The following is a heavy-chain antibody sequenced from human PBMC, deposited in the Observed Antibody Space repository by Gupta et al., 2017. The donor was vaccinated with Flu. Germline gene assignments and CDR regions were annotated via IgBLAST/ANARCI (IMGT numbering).Heavy chain of an antibody. V-gene: IGHV4-4*02. CDR2: IYQSGDT. D-gene: IGHD3-22*01. Sequence: QVQLQESGPGLVMPSGTLSLTCAVSGVSIGSSNWWSWVRQPPGKGLEWIGEIYQSGDTNYNPSLKSRVTISVDKSKNQFSLKLSSETAAGTAFYYWARGSNYYDVSGYDFCDDWGQGTPGTVSS. CDR1: GVSIGSSNW. J-gene: IGHJ4*02. CDR3: ARGSNYYDVSGYDFCDD.